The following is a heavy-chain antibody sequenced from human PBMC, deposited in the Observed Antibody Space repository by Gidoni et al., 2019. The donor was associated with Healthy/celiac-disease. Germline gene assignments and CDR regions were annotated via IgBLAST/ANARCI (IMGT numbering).Heavy chain of an antibody. CDR3: AKVISRGSSSLYY. CDR1: GFTFSSYA. V-gene: IGHV3-23*01. Sequence: EVQLLESGGGLVQPGGSLRLPCAASGFTFSSYAMSWVRQAPGKGLEWVSAISGSGGSTYYADSVKGRFTISRDNSKNTLYLQMNSLRAEDTAVYYCAKVISRGSSSLYYWGQGTLVTVSS. CDR2: ISGSGGST. J-gene: IGHJ4*02. D-gene: IGHD6-6*01.